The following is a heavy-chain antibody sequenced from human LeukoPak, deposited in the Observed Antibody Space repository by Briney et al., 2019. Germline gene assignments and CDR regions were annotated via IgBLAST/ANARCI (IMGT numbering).Heavy chain of an antibody. Sequence: GASVKVSCKASGYTLTSYYMHWVRQAPGQGLEWMGIINPTGGTTSYAQKFQGRVTITADKSTSTAYMELSSLRSEDTAVYYCARSAAGPKTEYFQHWGQGTLVTVSS. CDR3: ARSAAGPKTEYFQH. J-gene: IGHJ1*01. CDR2: INPTGGTT. D-gene: IGHD6-13*01. V-gene: IGHV1-46*01. CDR1: GYTLTSYY.